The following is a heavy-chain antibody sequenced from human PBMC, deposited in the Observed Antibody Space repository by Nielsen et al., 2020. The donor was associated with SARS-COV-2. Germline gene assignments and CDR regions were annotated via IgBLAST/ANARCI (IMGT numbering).Heavy chain of an antibody. CDR1: GFAFRSYD. V-gene: IGHV3-13*01. D-gene: IGHD1-26*01. Sequence: GESLKISCAASGFAFRSYDMHWVRQVAEKGLEWIAAIGSVGDTYYPDSSKGRFTISRDNSKNTLYLQMNSLRAEDTAVYYCAKDVEWELHNWGQGTLVTVSS. CDR3: AKDVEWELHN. J-gene: IGHJ4*02. CDR2: IGSVGDT.